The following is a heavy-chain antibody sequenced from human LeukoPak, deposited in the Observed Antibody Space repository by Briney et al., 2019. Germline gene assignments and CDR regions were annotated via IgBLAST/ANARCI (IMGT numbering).Heavy chain of an antibody. J-gene: IGHJ4*01. CDR2: ISSSSSYI. CDR3: ARVARGFGELGEYFDY. CDR1: EFTFSSYS. V-gene: IGHV3-21*01. D-gene: IGHD3-10*01. Sequence: PGGSLRLSCAASEFTFSSYSMNWVRQAPGKGPEWVSSISSSSSYIYYADSVKGRFTISRDNAKNSLYLQMNSLRAEDTAVYYCARVARGFGELGEYFDYWGQGTLVTVSS.